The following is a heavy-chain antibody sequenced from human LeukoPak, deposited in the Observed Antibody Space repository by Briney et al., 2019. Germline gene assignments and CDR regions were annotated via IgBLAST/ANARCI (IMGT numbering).Heavy chain of an antibody. J-gene: IGHJ5*02. Sequence: SETLSLTCTVSGYSISSDYYWGWIRQPPGRGLEWIGTIYHSGSTYYNPSLKSRVTISVDTSKNQFSLKLSSVTAADTAVYYCARHLAAYYYDSSGYQPNWFDPWGQGTLVTVSS. CDR3: ARHLAAYYYDSSGYQPNWFDP. V-gene: IGHV4-38-2*02. D-gene: IGHD3-22*01. CDR2: IYHSGST. CDR1: GYSISSDYY.